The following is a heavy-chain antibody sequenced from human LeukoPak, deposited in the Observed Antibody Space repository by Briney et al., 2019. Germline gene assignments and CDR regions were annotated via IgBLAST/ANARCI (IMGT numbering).Heavy chain of an antibody. Sequence: GASVKLSCKASGSTFSSYYMHWARRAPGQPPEWIGVMNPSGGSTGYAQKIQGRVTMTRDTSTSTVYMELSSLRSEDTAVYYCARGSSGWYSAAYWGQGTLVTVSS. V-gene: IGHV1-46*01. J-gene: IGHJ4*02. CDR3: ARGSSGWYSAAY. CDR1: GSTFSSYY. D-gene: IGHD6-19*01. CDR2: MNPSGGST.